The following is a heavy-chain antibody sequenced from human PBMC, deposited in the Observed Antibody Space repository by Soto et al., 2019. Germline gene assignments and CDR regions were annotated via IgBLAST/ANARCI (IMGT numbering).Heavy chain of an antibody. CDR2: ISSSSSTI. CDR1: GFTFSSYS. V-gene: IGHV3-48*02. D-gene: IGHD3-22*01. Sequence: GGSLRLSCAASGFTFSSYSMNWVRQAPGKGLEWVSYISSSSSTIYYADSVKGRFTISRDNAKNSLYLQMNSLRDEDTAVYYCARSYYDSSGYYFQLFYYFDYWGQGTLVTVSS. CDR3: ARSYYDSSGYYFQLFYYFDY. J-gene: IGHJ4*02.